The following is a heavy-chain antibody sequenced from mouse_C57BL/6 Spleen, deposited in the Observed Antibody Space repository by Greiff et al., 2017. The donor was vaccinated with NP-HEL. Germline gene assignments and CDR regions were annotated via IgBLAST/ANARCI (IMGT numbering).Heavy chain of an antibody. J-gene: IGHJ4*01. V-gene: IGHV14-1*01. CDR2: IDPDDGDT. D-gene: IGHD2-10*01. CDR3: TAASYYCNPYYAMDY. Sequence: VQLQQSGAELVRPGASVKLSCTASGFNITDYYMHWVKQRPEQGLEWIGRIDPDDGDTEYAPKFQGKATMTADTSSNTAYLQLSSLTSEDTAVYYCTAASYYCNPYYAMDYWGQGTSVTVSS. CDR1: GFNITDYY.